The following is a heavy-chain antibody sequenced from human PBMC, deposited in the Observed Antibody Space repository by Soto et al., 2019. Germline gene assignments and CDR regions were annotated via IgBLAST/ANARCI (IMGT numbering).Heavy chain of an antibody. D-gene: IGHD3-10*01. J-gene: IGHJ6*02. V-gene: IGHV1-3*01. CDR1: GYTFTSYA. CDR3: ARDRGTMVRGIGMDV. Sequence: ASVKVSCKASGYTFTSYAMHWVRQAPGQRLEWMGWINAGNGNTKYSQKFQGRVTITRDTSASTAYMELSSLRSEDTAVYYCARDRGTMVRGIGMDVWGQGTTVTVSS. CDR2: INAGNGNT.